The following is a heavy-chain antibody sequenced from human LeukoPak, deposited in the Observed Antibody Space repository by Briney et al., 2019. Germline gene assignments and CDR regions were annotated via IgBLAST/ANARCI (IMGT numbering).Heavy chain of an antibody. CDR2: ISCYNGDT. V-gene: IGHV1-18*01. CDR3: ARVCTGGSCFDY. J-gene: IGHJ4*02. CDR1: GYTFNHHG. Sequence: ASVKVSCKGSGYTFNHHGISWVRQAPGQGLEWMGWISCYNGDTHYAQKFQGRVTMTTDTSTSTAYMELRSLRSDDTAVYYCARVCTGGSCFDYWGQGTLVTVSS. D-gene: IGHD2-15*01.